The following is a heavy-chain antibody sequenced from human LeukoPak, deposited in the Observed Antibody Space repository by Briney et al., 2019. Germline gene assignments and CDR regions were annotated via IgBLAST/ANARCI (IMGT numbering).Heavy chain of an antibody. J-gene: IGHJ4*02. CDR1: GGSVSSGSYY. CDR2: IYYSGST. Sequence: PSGTLSLTCTVSGGSVSSGSYYWSWIRQPPGKGLEWIGYIYYSGSTNYNPSLKSRVTISVDTSKNQFSLKLSSVTAADTAVYYCARGRGNAGFFFDYWGQGTLVTVSS. V-gene: IGHV4-61*01. CDR3: ARGRGNAGFFFDY. D-gene: IGHD4-23*01.